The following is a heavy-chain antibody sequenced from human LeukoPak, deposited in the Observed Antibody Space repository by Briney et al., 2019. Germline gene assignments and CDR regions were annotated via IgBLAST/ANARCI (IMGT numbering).Heavy chain of an antibody. CDR2: INPNSGGT. V-gene: IGHV1-2*02. D-gene: IGHD3-22*01. CDR3: ARDQGYYDSSGYLDAFDI. J-gene: IGHJ3*02. CDR1: GYTFTGYY. Sequence: GASVKLSCKASGYTFTGYYMHWVRQAPGQGLEWMGWINPNSGGTNYAQKFQGRVTMTRDTSIGTAYMELSRLRSDDTAVYYCARDQGYYDSSGYLDAFDIWGQGTMVTVSS.